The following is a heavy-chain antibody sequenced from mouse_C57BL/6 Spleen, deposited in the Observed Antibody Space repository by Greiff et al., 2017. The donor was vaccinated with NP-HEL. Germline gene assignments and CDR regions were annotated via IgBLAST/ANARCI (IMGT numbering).Heavy chain of an antibody. Sequence: EVKLVESEGGLVQPGSSMKLSCTASGFTFSDYYMAWVRQVPEKGLEWVANINYDGSSTYYLDSLKSRFIISRENAKNILYLQMSSLKSEDTATYYCARDTLYGNFDYWGQGTTLTVSS. D-gene: IGHD2-1*01. CDR2: INYDGSST. CDR3: ARDTLYGNFDY. CDR1: GFTFSDYY. V-gene: IGHV5-16*01. J-gene: IGHJ2*01.